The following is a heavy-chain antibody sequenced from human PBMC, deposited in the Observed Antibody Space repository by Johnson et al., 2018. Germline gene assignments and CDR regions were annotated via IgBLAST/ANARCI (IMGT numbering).Heavy chain of an antibody. J-gene: IGHJ2*01. CDR2: ISYDGSNK. CDR1: GFTFSSYG. V-gene: IGHV3-30*18. Sequence: QVQLVESGGGVVQPGRSLRLSCAASGFTFSSYGMHWVRQAPGKGLEWVAVISYDGSNKYYADSVKGRFTISRDNSKNTLYRQMNSLRAEDTAVYFCANAVGLRAFAYLELWGRVTLVTVSS. CDR3: ANAVGLRAFAYLEL. D-gene: IGHD2-15*01.